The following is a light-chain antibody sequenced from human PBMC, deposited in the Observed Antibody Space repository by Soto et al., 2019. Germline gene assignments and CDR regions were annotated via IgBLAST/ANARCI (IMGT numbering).Light chain of an antibody. CDR1: QSVSSSY. J-gene: IGKJ5*01. CDR2: GAS. V-gene: IGKV3-20*01. CDR3: QHYDSLPIT. Sequence: EIGVTQAPRNLALCPRERGNPSCRVSQSVSSSYLAWYQQKPGQPPRLLIYGASSRATGIPDRFSGSGSGTDFTLTISRLEPEDFAVFYCQHYDSLPITFGQGTRLEN.